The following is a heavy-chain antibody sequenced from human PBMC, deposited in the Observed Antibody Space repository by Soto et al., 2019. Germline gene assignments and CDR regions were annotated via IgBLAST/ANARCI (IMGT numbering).Heavy chain of an antibody. CDR1: GFTFSSYW. J-gene: IGHJ6*03. V-gene: IGHV3-7*01. CDR2: IKQDGSEK. CDR3: ARDLATAGFWNYYYMDV. Sequence: GGSLRLSCAASGFTFSSYWMSWVRQAPGKGLEWVANIKQDGSEKYYVDSVKGRFTISRDNAKNSLYLQMNSLRAEDTAMYYCARDLATAGFWNYYYMDVWGKGTTVTVSS. D-gene: IGHD6-13*01.